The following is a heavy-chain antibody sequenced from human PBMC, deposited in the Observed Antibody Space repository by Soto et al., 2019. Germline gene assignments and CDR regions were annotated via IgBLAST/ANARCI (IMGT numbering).Heavy chain of an antibody. CDR3: ARDGGESSGWYVEGAVDS. D-gene: IGHD6-19*01. CDR2: IWYDGSNK. V-gene: IGHV3-33*01. CDR1: GFTFSSYG. J-gene: IGHJ3*02. Sequence: QVQLVESGGGVVQPGRSLRLSCAASGFTFSSYGMHWVRQAPGKGLEWVAVIWYDGSNKYYADSVKGRFTISRDNSKNTLYLQMNSRRAEDTAVYYCARDGGESSGWYVEGAVDSGGQGTMVTVSS.